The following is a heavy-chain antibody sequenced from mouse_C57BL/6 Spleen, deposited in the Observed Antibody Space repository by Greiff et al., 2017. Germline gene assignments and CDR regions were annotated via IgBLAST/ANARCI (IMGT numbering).Heavy chain of an antibody. CDR3: ARDYGSSYELAY. D-gene: IGHD1-1*01. CDR1: GFSLTSYG. V-gene: IGHV2-6*03. Sequence: VQLQQSGPGLVAPSQSLSITCTVSGFSLTSYGVHWVRQPPGKGLEWLVVIWSDGSTTYNSALKSRLSISKDNSKSQVFLKMNSLQTDDTAMYDCARDYGSSYELAYWGQGTLVTVSA. CDR2: IWSDGST. J-gene: IGHJ3*01.